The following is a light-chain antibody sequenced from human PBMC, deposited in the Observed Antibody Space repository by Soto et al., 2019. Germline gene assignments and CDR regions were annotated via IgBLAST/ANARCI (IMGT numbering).Light chain of an antibody. CDR3: AAWDDSLNGTL. CDR2: SNN. J-gene: IGLJ2*01. CDR1: SSNIGSNT. Sequence: QSVLTQPPSASGTPGQRVTISCSGSSSNIGSNTVNWYQQLPGTAPKLLIYSNNQRPSGVPDRLSGSKSGTSASRAISGLQSADEADYYCAAWDDSLNGTLFGGGTKLTVL. V-gene: IGLV1-44*01.